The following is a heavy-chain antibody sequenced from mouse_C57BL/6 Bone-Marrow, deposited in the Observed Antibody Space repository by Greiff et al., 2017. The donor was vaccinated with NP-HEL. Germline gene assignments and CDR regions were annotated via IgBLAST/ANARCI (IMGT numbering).Heavy chain of an antibody. CDR1: GYTFTDYY. J-gene: IGHJ4*01. CDR3: ASNYLYYAMDY. Sequence: VQLKQSGPELVKPGASVKISCKASGYTFTDYYMNWVKQSHGKSLEWIGDINPNNGGTSYNQKFKGKATLTVDKSSSTAYMELRSLTSEDSAVYYCASNYLYYAMDYWGQGTSVTVSS. D-gene: IGHD2-1*01. CDR2: INPNNGGT. V-gene: IGHV1-26*01.